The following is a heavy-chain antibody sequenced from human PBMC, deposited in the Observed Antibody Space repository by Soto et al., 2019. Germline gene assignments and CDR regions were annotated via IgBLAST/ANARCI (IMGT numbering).Heavy chain of an antibody. CDR3: AHRRGYGDNSHYYTMDV. Sequence: QITLKESGPTLVKPTQTLTLTCTFSGFSLSTSGVGVGWIRQAPGKALEWLALIYWDDDKRYSPSLKSRLTITKDTSKNQVVLTMTNMDPVDTATYYCAHRRGYGDNSHYYTMDVWGQGTTVTVSS. CDR2: IYWDDDK. CDR1: GFSLSTSGVG. V-gene: IGHV2-5*02. J-gene: IGHJ6*02. D-gene: IGHD4-17*01.